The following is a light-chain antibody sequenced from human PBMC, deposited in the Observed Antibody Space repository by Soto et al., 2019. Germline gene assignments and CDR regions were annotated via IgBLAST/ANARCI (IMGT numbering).Light chain of an antibody. V-gene: IGLV3-21*04. Sequence: SYELTQPPSVSVAPGKTARITCGGNNIGSKSVHWYQQKPGQAPVLVIYCDSDRPSGIPERFSGSNSGNTATLTISRVEAGDEADYYCQVWDSSSDPWVFGGGTKLTVL. CDR3: QVWDSSSDPWV. CDR2: CDS. J-gene: IGLJ3*02. CDR1: NIGSKS.